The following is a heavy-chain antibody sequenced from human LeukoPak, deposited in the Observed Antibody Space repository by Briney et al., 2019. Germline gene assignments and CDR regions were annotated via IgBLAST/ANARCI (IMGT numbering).Heavy chain of an antibody. CDR3: ARGVVTDMGCYHMDV. D-gene: IGHD3-3*01. V-gene: IGHV4-39*07. CDR1: GGSISSSSYY. Sequence: PSETLSLTCTVSGGSISSSSYYWTWIRQSPGKGLEWIGKINHSGSANYKPSLKSRVTISVDTSKNQFSLKLTSVTAADTAVFYCARGVVTDMGCYHMDVWGQGTTVTVSS. J-gene: IGHJ6*02. CDR2: INHSGSA.